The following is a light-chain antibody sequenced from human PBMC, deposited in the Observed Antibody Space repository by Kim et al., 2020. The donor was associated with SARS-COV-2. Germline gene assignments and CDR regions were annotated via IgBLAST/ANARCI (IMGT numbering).Light chain of an antibody. CDR1: QSISNY. Sequence: DIQVTQSPSSLSASVGDRVTITCRASQSISNYLNWYQQKPGKAPKLLIYAASSLQSGVPSRFSGSGSGTDLTLTISTLQPEDFATYYCQQSSSIPHSFGQGTKLEI. V-gene: IGKV1-39*01. CDR2: AAS. J-gene: IGKJ2*01. CDR3: QQSSSIPHS.